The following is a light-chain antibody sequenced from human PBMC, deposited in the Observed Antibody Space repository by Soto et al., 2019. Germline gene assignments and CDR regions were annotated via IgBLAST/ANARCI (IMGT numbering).Light chain of an antibody. J-gene: IGKJ4*01. V-gene: IGKV3-15*01. CDR3: QPYNNWPLT. CDR1: QGIGDT. CDR2: DTS. Sequence: VMRQFPATLSMSTGEAATLSCRASQGIGDTLAWYQHKPGQTPRLLIYDTSTRATGVPTRFSGSRSGAEFTLTINSLQSEDFAVYYCQPYNNWPLTFGGGTKVDIK.